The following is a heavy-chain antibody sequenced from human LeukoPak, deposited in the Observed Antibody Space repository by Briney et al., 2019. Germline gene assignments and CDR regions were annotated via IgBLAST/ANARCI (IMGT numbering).Heavy chain of an antibody. Sequence: GGSLRLSCATSGFIFSNYWMNWLRQAPGMGLEWVSSISSSSSYIYYADSVKGRFTISRDNAKNSLYLQMNSLRAEDTAVYYCAREKLRLGLDPWGQGTLVTVSS. CDR1: GFIFSNYW. CDR3: AREKLRLGLDP. J-gene: IGHJ5*02. D-gene: IGHD3-3*01. CDR2: ISSSSSYI. V-gene: IGHV3-21*01.